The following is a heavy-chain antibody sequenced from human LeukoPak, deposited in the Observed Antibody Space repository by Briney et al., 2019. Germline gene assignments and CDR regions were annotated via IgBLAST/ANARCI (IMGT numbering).Heavy chain of an antibody. CDR1: GYSFTNYW. CDR3: ARSKRFDY. CDR2: IDPSDSYT. V-gene: IGHV5-10-1*01. Sequence: GESLQISCKGSGYSFTNYWITWVRQMPGKGVEWMGRIDPSDSYTNYSPSFQGQVTISAGKSIRTAYLQCSSLEASDPAIYYCARSKRFDYWGQGTLVTVSS. J-gene: IGHJ4*02.